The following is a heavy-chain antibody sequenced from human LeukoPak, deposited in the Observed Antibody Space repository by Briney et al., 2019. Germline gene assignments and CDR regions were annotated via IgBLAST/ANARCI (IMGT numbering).Heavy chain of an antibody. CDR2: ISGNGGST. J-gene: IGHJ6*03. CDR3: AKDLRVIVVTYYMDV. CDR1: GFTFSSYA. D-gene: IGHD2-2*01. Sequence: GGSLRLSCAASGFTFSSYAMSWVRQAPGKGLEWVSSISGNGGSTYYTDSVKGRFTISRDNSKNTLYLQMNSLRAEDTAAYYCAKDLRVIVVTYYMDVWGKGTTVTVSS. V-gene: IGHV3-23*01.